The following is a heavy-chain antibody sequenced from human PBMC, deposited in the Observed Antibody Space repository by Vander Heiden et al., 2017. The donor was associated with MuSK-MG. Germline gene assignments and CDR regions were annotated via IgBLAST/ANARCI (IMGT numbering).Heavy chain of an antibody. CDR1: GFTFSRYA. D-gene: IGHD6-13*01. J-gene: IGHJ4*02. CDR2: ISGSGGST. V-gene: IGHV3-23*01. Sequence: EVQLLESGAGLVQPGGSLRLPCAPPGFTFSRYAMSWVRQAPGKGLEWVSAISGSGGSTYYADSVKGRFTISRDNSKNTLYLQMNSLRAEDTAVYYCAKYRIAAAGVDYWGQGTLVTVSS. CDR3: AKYRIAAAGVDY.